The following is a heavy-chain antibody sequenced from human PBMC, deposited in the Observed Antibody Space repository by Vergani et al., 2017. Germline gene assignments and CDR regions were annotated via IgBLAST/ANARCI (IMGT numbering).Heavy chain of an antibody. D-gene: IGHD3-16*01. CDR1: GGTFSSYA. J-gene: IGHJ4*02. V-gene: IGHV1-69*06. Sequence: QVQLVQSGAEVKKPGSSVKVSCKASGGTFSSYAISWVRQAPGQGLEWMGGIIPIFGTANYAQKFQGRVSLTRDTSITTAFMELSSLRSDDTAMYYCTSFPTETSEYYDSTGYYHRFFEKWGQGTLVTVSS. CDR2: IIPIFGTA. CDR3: TSFPTETSEYYDSTGYYHRFFEK.